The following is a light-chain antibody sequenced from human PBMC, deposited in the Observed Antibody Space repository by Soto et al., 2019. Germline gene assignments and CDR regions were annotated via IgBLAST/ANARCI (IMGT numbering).Light chain of an antibody. CDR2: EVN. J-gene: IGLJ3*02. Sequence: QSALTQPPSASGSPGQPVTISCTGTSSDVGAYNYVSWYQQHPGKAPKLMIYEVNKRPSGVPDRFSGSKSGNTASLTVSGLQAEDEADYYFTSRAGHTVLFGGGTKLTVL. CDR1: SSDVGAYNY. V-gene: IGLV2-8*01. CDR3: TSRAGHTVL.